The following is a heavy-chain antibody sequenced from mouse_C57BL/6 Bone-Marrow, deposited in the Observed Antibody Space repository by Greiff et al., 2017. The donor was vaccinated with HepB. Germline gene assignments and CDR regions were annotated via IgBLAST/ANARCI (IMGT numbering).Heavy chain of an antibody. J-gene: IGHJ1*03. V-gene: IGHV1-81*01. CDR2: IYPRSGNT. D-gene: IGHD2-2*01. CDR3: ARLVNYWYVDV. CDR1: GYTFTSYW. Sequence: QVQLQQPGAELVMPGASVKLSCKASGYTFTSYWMHWVKQRTGQGLEWIGEIYPRSGNTYYNEKFKGKATLTADKSSSTAYMELRSLTSEDSAVYFCARLVNYWYVDVWGTGTTVTVSS.